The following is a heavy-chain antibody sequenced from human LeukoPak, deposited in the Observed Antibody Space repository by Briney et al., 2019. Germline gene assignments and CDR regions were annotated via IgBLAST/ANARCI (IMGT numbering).Heavy chain of an antibody. CDR1: GFTFSSYA. J-gene: IGHJ4*02. CDR2: ISYDGSNK. Sequence: GGSLRLSCAASGFTFSSYAMHWVRQAPGKGLEWVAVISYDGSNKYYADSVKGRFTISRDNSKNTLYLQMNSLRAEDTAVYYCAKDLGEGQWNFYYWGQGTLVTVSS. V-gene: IGHV3-30-3*01. D-gene: IGHD6-19*01. CDR3: AKDLGEGQWNFYY.